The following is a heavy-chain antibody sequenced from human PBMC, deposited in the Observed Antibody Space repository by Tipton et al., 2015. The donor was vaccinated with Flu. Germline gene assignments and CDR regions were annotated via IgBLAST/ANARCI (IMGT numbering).Heavy chain of an antibody. CDR2: VYYNGTT. CDR1: GDSLRSYY. V-gene: IGHV4-59*01. Sequence: TLSLTCTVSGDSLRSYYWDWIRQSPGKGLEWIGQVYYNGTTNYNPSLKSRVTISLDKSKNQLSLNVNSMTTADTAVYYCARRDYSNYVSQPKNWFDPWGQGTLVTVSS. D-gene: IGHD4-11*01. J-gene: IGHJ5*02. CDR3: ARRDYSNYVSQPKNWFDP.